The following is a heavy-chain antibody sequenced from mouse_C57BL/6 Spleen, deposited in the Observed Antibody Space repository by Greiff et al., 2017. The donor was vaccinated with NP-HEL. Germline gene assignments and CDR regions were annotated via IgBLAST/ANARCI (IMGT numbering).Heavy chain of an antibody. CDR3: ARVRRYDYDVNWYYDV. J-gene: IGHJ1*03. V-gene: IGHV5-4*01. CDR1: GFTFSSYA. D-gene: IGHD2-4*01. Sequence: EVQRVESGGGLVKPGGSLKLSCAASGFTFSSYAMSWVRQTPEKRLEWVATISAGGSYTYYPDNVKGRFTLSRDKAKNNLYLQMSHLKSEDTAMYYSARVRRYDYDVNWYYDVWGTGTTVTVSS. CDR2: ISAGGSYT.